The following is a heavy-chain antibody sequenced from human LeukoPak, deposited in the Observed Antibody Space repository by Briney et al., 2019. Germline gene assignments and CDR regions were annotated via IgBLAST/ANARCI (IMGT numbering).Heavy chain of an antibody. J-gene: IGHJ4*02. CDR2: INPNSGGT. CDR1: GYTFTGYY. Sequence: ASVKVSCKASGYTFTGYYMHWVRQAPGQGLEWMGWINPNSGGTNYAQKFQGWVTMTRDTSISTAYMELSRLRSDDTAVYYCARQRPVYYYDSSGYLDYWGQGTLVTVSS. V-gene: IGHV1-2*04. CDR3: ARQRPVYYYDSSGYLDY. D-gene: IGHD3-22*01.